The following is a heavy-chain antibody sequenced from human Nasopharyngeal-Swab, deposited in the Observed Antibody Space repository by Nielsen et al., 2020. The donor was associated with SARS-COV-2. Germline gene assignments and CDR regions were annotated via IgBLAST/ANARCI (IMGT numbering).Heavy chain of an antibody. CDR2: INHSGST. V-gene: IGHV4-34*01. Sequence: SETLSLTFAVYGGSSSGYYWSWIRQPPGKGLEWIGVINHSGSTNYNPYLKSRVTISVDTSKNQFSLKLSSVTAVDTAVYYCARGTRGYSLYWYFDLWGRGTLVTVSS. D-gene: IGHD3-22*01. J-gene: IGHJ2*01. CDR3: ARGTRGYSLYWYFDL. CDR1: GGSSSGYY.